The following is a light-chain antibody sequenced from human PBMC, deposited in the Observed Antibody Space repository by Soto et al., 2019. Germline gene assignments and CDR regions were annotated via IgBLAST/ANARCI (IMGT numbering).Light chain of an antibody. J-gene: IGKJ5*01. V-gene: IGKV3-20*01. CDR3: QQYAPSPAIT. CDR2: GVS. CDR1: QSVSSNY. Sequence: ETVLTQSPGTLSLSPGERATPSCRASQSVSSNYLVWYQQKPGQAPRLLISGVSTRATGIPDRFSGSGSGTDFTLTISRLEPEDVAVYYCQQYAPSPAITFGQGTRVEIK.